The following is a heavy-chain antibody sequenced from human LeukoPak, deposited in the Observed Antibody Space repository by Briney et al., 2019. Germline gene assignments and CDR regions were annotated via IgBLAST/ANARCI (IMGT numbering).Heavy chain of an antibody. CDR2: ISYDGRNE. CDR1: GFTFSSYS. D-gene: IGHD3-3*01. CDR3: ARDRYDFWSGYYIFDY. V-gene: IGHV3-30*03. Sequence: GGSLRLSCAASGFTFSSYSIHWFRQAPGKGLEWVTVISYDGRNEYYADSVKGRFTISRDNAKNSLYLQMNSLRAEDTAVYYCARDRYDFWSGYYIFDYWGQGTLVTVSS. J-gene: IGHJ4*02.